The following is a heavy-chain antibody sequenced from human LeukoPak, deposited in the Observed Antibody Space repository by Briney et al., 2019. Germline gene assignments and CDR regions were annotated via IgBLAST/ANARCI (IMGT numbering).Heavy chain of an antibody. D-gene: IGHD3-10*01. Sequence: KSGGSLRLSCAASGFTFSSYSMNWVRQAPGKGLEWVSSISSSSSYIYYADSVKGRFTISRDNAKNSLYLQMNSLRAEDTAVYYCARDLGIDYGSVDNWGQGTLVTVSS. CDR2: ISSSSSYI. CDR3: ARDLGIDYGSVDN. V-gene: IGHV3-21*01. J-gene: IGHJ4*02. CDR1: GFTFSSYS.